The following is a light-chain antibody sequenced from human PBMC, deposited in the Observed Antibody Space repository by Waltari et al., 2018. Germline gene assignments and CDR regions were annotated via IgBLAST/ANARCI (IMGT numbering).Light chain of an antibody. V-gene: IGKV3-11*01. Sequence: EIVLTQSPATLSLSPGERATLSCRASQSVSSYLACYQQKPGQAPRLLIYDASNRATGIPARFSGSGSGTDFTLTISSLEPEDFAVYYCQQWTFGQGTKLEIK. J-gene: IGKJ2*01. CDR3: QQWT. CDR2: DAS. CDR1: QSVSSY.